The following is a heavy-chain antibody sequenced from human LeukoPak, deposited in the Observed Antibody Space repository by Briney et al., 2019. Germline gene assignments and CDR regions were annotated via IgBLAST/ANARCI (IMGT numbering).Heavy chain of an antibody. J-gene: IGHJ4*02. CDR2: IYESGTT. Sequence: PSETLSLTCAVYGESLNSYYWSWVRQPPGEGLEGIGEIYESGTTKYNPSLKSRVAISMVPSKQQFSLRLSSATAADTAVYYCARGAWATRLASWGLGTPVIVSS. V-gene: IGHV4-34*01. CDR3: ARGAWATRLAS. D-gene: IGHD2-15*01. CDR1: GESLNSYY.